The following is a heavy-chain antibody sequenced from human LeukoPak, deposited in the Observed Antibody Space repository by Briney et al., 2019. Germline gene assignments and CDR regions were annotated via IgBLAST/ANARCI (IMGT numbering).Heavy chain of an antibody. CDR2: INQGGSDK. CDR3: TRDRSRAEDD. D-gene: IGHD1-14*01. CDR1: GFSFSDCA. J-gene: IGHJ4*02. Sequence: GGSLRLSCVASGFSFSDCAMSWIRQAPGKGLEWVANINQGGSDKYYVDSVKGRFTISRDNANNLLYLQMNSLRGEDTAVYYCTRDRSRAEDDWGQGTLVTVSS. V-gene: IGHV3-7*01.